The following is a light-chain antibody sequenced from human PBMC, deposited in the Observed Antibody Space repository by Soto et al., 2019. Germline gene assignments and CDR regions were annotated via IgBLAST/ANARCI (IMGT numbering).Light chain of an antibody. Sequence: DIQMTQSPSTLSASVGDRVTITCRASQSISSWLAWYQQKPGKAPKLLIYKASSLEGGVPSRFSGSGSGTEYTLTINSLQPDDFATYYCQQYNSYLLTFGGGTKVEIK. J-gene: IGKJ4*01. V-gene: IGKV1-5*03. CDR1: QSISSW. CDR3: QQYNSYLLT. CDR2: KAS.